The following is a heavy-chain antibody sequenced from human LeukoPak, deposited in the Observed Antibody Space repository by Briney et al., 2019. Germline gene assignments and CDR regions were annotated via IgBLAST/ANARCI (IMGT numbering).Heavy chain of an antibody. Sequence: SETLSLTCAVYGGSFSGYYWSWIRQTPGKGLEWIGEINHSGSTNYNPSLKSRVAISVDTSKNQFSLQLTSMTAADTAVYYCARLRAMAGHRGGFDFWGRGTMVTVSS. V-gene: IGHV4-34*01. CDR3: ARLRAMAGHRGGFDF. CDR1: GGSFSGYY. J-gene: IGHJ3*01. D-gene: IGHD6-19*01. CDR2: INHSGST.